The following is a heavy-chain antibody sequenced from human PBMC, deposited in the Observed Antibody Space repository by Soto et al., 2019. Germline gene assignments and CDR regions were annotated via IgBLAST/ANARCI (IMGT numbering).Heavy chain of an antibody. V-gene: IGHV4-30-4*01. D-gene: IGHD3-22*01. CDR1: GGSISSGDYY. J-gene: IGHJ6*02. CDR3: ARRVGYYYGMDV. CDR2: IYYSGST. Sequence: PSETLSLTCTVSGGSISSGDYYWIWIRQPPGKGLEWIGYIYYSGSTYYNPSLKSRVTISVDTSKNQFSLKLSSVTAADTAVYYCARRVGYYYGMDVWGQGTTVTVS.